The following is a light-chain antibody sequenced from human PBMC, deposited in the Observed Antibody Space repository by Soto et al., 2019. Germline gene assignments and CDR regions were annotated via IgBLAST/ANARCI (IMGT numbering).Light chain of an antibody. Sequence: DIVMTQSPDSLAVSLGERATINCKSSQSVLYSSNNKNYLSLYQQKPGQPPKLLIYWASTRESGVPDRFSASGSGTEFAHTISRLQAEDVAVYYCQQYYSTSFTFGHGTKLQIK. CDR2: WAS. V-gene: IGKV4-1*01. J-gene: IGKJ2*01. CDR1: QSVLYSSNNKNY. CDR3: QQYYSTSFT.